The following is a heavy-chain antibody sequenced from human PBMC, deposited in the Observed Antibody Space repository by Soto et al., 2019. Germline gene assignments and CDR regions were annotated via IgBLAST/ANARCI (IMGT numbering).Heavy chain of an antibody. Sequence: QVQLVESGGGVVQPGRSLRLSCAASGFTFSSYAMHWVRQAPGKGLEWVAVISYDGGNEYYADSVKGRFTISRDNSNNTLYLQVNSLRAEDTAVYYCAREDYYYDMDIWGQGTTVTVSS. CDR2: ISYDGGNE. V-gene: IGHV3-30-3*01. CDR3: AREDYYYDMDI. CDR1: GFTFSSYA. J-gene: IGHJ6*02.